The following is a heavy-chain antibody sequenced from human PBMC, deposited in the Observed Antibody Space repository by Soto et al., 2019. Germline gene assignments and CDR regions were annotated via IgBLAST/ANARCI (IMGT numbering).Heavy chain of an antibody. CDR2: IKSRTDGGTI. CDR1: GFTFREAW. CDR3: WGSAY. J-gene: IGHJ4*02. D-gene: IGHD3-16*01. Sequence: EVQLVESGGGLVKPGGSLRVSCAASGFTFREAWMNWVRQAPGKGLEWVGRIKSRTDGGTIEYATPVKGRFIISRDDSKNTMYLQMDGLKTADTAVYYCWGSAYWGQGPLVTVSS. V-gene: IGHV3-15*07.